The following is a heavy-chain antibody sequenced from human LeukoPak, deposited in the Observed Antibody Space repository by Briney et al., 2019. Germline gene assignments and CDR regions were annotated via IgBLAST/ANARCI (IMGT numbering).Heavy chain of an antibody. CDR2: ISSNGGST. CDR1: GFTFSSYA. V-gene: IGHV3-64D*06. Sequence: GGSLRLSCSASGFTFSSYAMHWVRQAPGKGLEYVSAISSNGGSTYYADSVKGRFTISRDNSKNTLYLQMSSLRAEDTAVYHCVKEGLVLRYFDWFRGSYYFDYWGQGTLVTVSS. J-gene: IGHJ4*02. D-gene: IGHD3-9*01. CDR3: VKEGLVLRYFDWFRGSYYFDY.